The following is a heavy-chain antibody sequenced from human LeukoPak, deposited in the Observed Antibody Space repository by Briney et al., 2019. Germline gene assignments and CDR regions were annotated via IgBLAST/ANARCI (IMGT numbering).Heavy chain of an antibody. Sequence: GGSLRLSCAASGFTFSNYAMHWVRQAPGKGLEWVGRIKSKTDGGTTDYAAPVKGLFTISRDDSKNTLYLQMNSLKTEDTALYYCTTDLAYSSGWHDYWGQGTLVTVSS. CDR3: TTDLAYSSGWHDY. V-gene: IGHV3-15*01. CDR1: GFTFSNYA. D-gene: IGHD6-19*01. J-gene: IGHJ4*02. CDR2: IKSKTDGGTT.